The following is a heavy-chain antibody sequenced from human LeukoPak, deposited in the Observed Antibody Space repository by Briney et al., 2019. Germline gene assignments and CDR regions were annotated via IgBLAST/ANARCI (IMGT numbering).Heavy chain of an antibody. CDR1: GFTFSSYG. V-gene: IGHV4-34*01. CDR3: ARSWLPENWFDP. J-gene: IGHJ5*02. CDR2: INHSGST. D-gene: IGHD5-24*01. Sequence: PGGSLRLSCAASGFTFSSYGMHWIRQPPGKGLEWIGEINHSGSTNCNPSLKSRVTISVDTSKNQFSLKLSSVTAADTAVYYCARSWLPENWFDPWGQGTLVTVSS.